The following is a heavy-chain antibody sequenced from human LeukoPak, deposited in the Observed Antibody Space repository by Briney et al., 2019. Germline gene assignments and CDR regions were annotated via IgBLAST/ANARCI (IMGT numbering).Heavy chain of an antibody. J-gene: IGHJ4*02. Sequence: SETLSLTCTVSGGSISSGGYYWGWIRQPPGKGLEWIGSIYYSGSTYYNPSLKSRVTISVDTSKNQFSLELSSVTAADTAVYYCARRGYDSSGYYYAYWGQGTLVTVSS. CDR3: ARRGYDSSGYYYAY. CDR1: GGSISSGGYY. D-gene: IGHD3-22*01. V-gene: IGHV4-39*01. CDR2: IYYSGST.